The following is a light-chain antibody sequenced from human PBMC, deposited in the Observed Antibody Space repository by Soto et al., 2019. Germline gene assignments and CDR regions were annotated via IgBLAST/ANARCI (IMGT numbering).Light chain of an antibody. CDR1: QSVSSN. CDR3: LQYNNWPRK. Sequence: EIVMTQSPATMSVSPGERATLSCRASQSVSSNLAWYQQKPGQAPRLLIYGASTRATGIPARFSGSGSGTEFTLTISSLQSEDFARDYCLQYNNWPRKFGQGTKVEIK. V-gene: IGKV3-15*01. J-gene: IGKJ1*01. CDR2: GAS.